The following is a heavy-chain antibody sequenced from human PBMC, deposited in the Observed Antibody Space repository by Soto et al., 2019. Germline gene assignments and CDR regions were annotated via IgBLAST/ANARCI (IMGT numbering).Heavy chain of an antibody. J-gene: IGHJ4*02. V-gene: IGHV1-69*06. CDR1: GGTFSSYA. CDR2: IIPIFGTA. D-gene: IGHD3-9*01. Sequence: SVKVSCKASGGTFSSYAISWVRQAPGQVLEWMGGIIPIFGTANYAQKFQGRVTITADKSTSTAYMELSSLRSEDTAVYYCARDPPNDDFLTGSLCDFWGQGALVTVSS. CDR3: ARDPPNDDFLTGSLCDF.